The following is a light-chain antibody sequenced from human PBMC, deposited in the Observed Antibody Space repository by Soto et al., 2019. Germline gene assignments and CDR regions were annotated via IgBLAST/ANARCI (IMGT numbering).Light chain of an antibody. J-gene: IGKJ1*01. Sequence: DIKLNQSPDSLSVSVRDRVTLTCLASQSISTYLNWYQQKPGKAPKLLILVASTLPSGVPSRFSGSGSGTDFTLTISCLQPEDFATYYCQQSYSNTQTFGQGGKVAIK. CDR1: QSISTY. CDR2: VAS. V-gene: IGKV1-39*01. CDR3: QQSYSNTQT.